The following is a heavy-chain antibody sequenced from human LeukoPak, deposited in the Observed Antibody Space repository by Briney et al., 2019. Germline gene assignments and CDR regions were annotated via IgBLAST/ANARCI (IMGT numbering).Heavy chain of an antibody. CDR2: IYPDDSDT. V-gene: IGHV5-51*01. CDR3: ARQYDGSSSYYHNWFDP. CDR1: GYTFTDYW. J-gene: IGHJ5*02. Sequence: GESLKISSQASGYTFTDYWIGWVRQVPGKGLEWMGIIYPDDSDTRYSPSFQGQVTISVDKSISTAYLQWSSLQASDTAIYYCARQYDGSSSYYHNWFDPWGQGTLVTVSS. D-gene: IGHD3-22*01.